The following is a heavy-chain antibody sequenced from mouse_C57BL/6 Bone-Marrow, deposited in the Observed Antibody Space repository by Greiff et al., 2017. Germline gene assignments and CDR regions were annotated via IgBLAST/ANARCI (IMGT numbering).Heavy chain of an antibody. V-gene: IGHV1-81*01. Sequence: VQLQQSGAELARPGASVKLSCKASGYTFTSYGISWVKQRTGQGLEWIGEIYPRSGNTYYNEKFKGKATLTADKSSSTAYMELRSLTSEDSAVYFCARQGLRRAAWFAYWGQGTLVTVSA. CDR1: GYTFTSYG. D-gene: IGHD2-2*01. CDR3: ARQGLRRAAWFAY. CDR2: IYPRSGNT. J-gene: IGHJ3*01.